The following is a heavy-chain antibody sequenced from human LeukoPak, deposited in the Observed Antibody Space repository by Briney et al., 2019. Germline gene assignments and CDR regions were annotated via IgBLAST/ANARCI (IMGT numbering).Heavy chain of an antibody. J-gene: IGHJ4*02. Sequence: ASVKVSCKASGYTFTDYYMHWVRQAPGQGLEWMGWINPNSGGTNYAQKLQGRVTMTTDTSTSTAYMELRSLRSDDTAVYYCARDCSSTSCYLPVHFDYWGQGTLVTVSS. V-gene: IGHV1-2*02. CDR2: INPNSGGT. D-gene: IGHD2-2*01. CDR3: ARDCSSTSCYLPVHFDY. CDR1: GYTFTDYY.